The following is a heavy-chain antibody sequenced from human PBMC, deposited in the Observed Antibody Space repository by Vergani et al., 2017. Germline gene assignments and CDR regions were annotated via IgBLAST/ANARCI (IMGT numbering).Heavy chain of an antibody. J-gene: IGHJ4*02. CDR2: INPNSGGT. D-gene: IGHD6-13*01. Sequence: VQLVQSGTEVKKPGASVKIACKTSGYTFTNHHLHWVRQAPGQGLEWMGWINPNSGGTNYAQKFQGRVTMTRDTSISTAYMELSRLRSDDTAVYYCARGPPLAAAGRYYFDYWGQGTLVTVSS. V-gene: IGHV1-2*02. CDR1: GYTFTNHH. CDR3: ARGPPLAAAGRYYFDY.